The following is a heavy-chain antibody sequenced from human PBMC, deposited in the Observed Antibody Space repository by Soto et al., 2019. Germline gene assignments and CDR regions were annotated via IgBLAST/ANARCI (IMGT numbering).Heavy chain of an antibody. D-gene: IGHD3-3*01. CDR3: ARGAYDFWSGYSFRYYYYGMDV. V-gene: IGHV4-34*01. CDR2: INHSGST. J-gene: IGHJ6*02. Sequence: SETLSLTCAVYGGSFSGYYWSWIRQPPGKGLEWIGEINHSGSTNYNPSLKSRVTISVDTSKNQFSLKLSSVTAADTAVYYCARGAYDFWSGYSFRYYYYGMDVWGQGTTVTVSS. CDR1: GGSFSGYY.